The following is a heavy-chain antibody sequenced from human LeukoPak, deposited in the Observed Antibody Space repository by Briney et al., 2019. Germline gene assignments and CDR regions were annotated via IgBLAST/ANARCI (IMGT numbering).Heavy chain of an antibody. D-gene: IGHD4-11*01. CDR1: SGSISSSSYR. Sequence: SETLSLTCTVSSGSISSSSYRWGWIRQPPGRGLEWIGTFSYTGSTYYNPSLESRATISVDTSKNQFPLRLSSVTATDTAVYYCARRRGDYQPYFDYWDQGILVTVSS. CDR2: FSYTGST. J-gene: IGHJ4*02. V-gene: IGHV4-39*01. CDR3: ARRRGDYQPYFDY.